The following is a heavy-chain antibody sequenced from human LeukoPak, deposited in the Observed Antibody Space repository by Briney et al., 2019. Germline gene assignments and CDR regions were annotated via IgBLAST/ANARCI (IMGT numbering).Heavy chain of an antibody. Sequence: NTGGSLRLSCAASGLSFAYSTMTWVRLAPGKGLEWVSSITISSGNIYYSDSVRGRFTVSRDNAKNSLYLQMNSLIAEDSAVYYCVRIPNNAPFPSWFDPWSQGTLVSVSS. D-gene: IGHD1-14*01. CDR2: ITISSGNI. V-gene: IGHV3-21*01. CDR1: GLSFAYST. J-gene: IGHJ5*02. CDR3: VRIPNNAPFPSWFDP.